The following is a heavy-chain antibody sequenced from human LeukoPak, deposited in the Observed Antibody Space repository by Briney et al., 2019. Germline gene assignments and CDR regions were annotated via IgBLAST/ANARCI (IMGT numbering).Heavy chain of an antibody. J-gene: IGHJ4*02. CDR1: GFTFSDYY. CDR2: IRSSGSTI. CDR3: AKVTDWREVAGPIEY. V-gene: IGHV3-11*01. D-gene: IGHD6-19*01. Sequence: GGSLRLSCAASGFTFSDYYMSWIRQAPGKGLEWVSYIRSSGSTIYYADSVKGRFTISRDNAKNTLYLQMTSLRAEDTALYYCAKVTDWREVAGPIEYWGQGTLVTVSS.